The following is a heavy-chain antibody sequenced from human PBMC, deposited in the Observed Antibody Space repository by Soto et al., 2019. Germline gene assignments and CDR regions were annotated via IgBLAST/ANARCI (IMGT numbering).Heavy chain of an antibody. CDR3: AKDGGVDYYDSSGYYYVFFPLFYY. CDR2: ISYDGSNK. J-gene: IGHJ4*02. CDR1: GFTFSSYG. D-gene: IGHD3-22*01. V-gene: IGHV3-30*18. Sequence: GGSLRLSCAASGFTFSSYGMHWVRQAPGKGLEWVAVISYDGSNKYYADSVKGRFTISRDNSKNTLYLQMNSLRAEDTAVYYCAKDGGVDYYDSSGYYYVFFPLFYYWGQATLVTVSS.